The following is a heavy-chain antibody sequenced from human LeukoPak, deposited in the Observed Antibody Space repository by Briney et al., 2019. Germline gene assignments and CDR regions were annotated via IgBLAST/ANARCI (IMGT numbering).Heavy chain of an antibody. CDR1: GFTFSSYW. D-gene: IGHD4-11*01. CDR3: AKEMTTGGQDY. Sequence: GGSLRLSCAASGFTFSSYWMSWVRQAPGKGLEWVANIKQDGSEKYYVDPVKGRFTISRDNAKNSLYLQMNSLRADDTAVYYCAKEMTTGGQDYWGQGTLVTVSS. V-gene: IGHV3-7*01. CDR2: IKQDGSEK. J-gene: IGHJ4*02.